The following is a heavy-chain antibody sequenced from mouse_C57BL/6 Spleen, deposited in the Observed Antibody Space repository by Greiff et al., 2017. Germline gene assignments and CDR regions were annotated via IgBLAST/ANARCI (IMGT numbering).Heavy chain of an antibody. J-gene: IGHJ3*01. CDR3: ARGGYDYDVEGAWFAY. Sequence: SGPELVKPGASVKIPCKASGYTFTDYNMDWVKQSHGKSLEWIGDINPNNGGTIYNQKFKGKATLTVDKSSSTAYMELRSLTSEDTAVYYCARGGYDYDVEGAWFAYWGQGTLVTVSA. CDR2: INPNNGGT. CDR1: GYTFTDYN. D-gene: IGHD2-4*01. V-gene: IGHV1-18*01.